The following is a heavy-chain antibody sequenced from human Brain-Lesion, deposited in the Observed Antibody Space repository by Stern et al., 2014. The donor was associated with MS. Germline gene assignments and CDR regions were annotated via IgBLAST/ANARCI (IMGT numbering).Heavy chain of an antibody. D-gene: IGHD3-16*01. CDR1: GFSFSNYA. Sequence: VQLEESGGGVVQPGTSLRLSCAASGFSFSNYAVHWVRQAPGKGLAWVAVIPNDGNKKFYADSVKGRVTIARDNSNNTLYLQMNSLRFEDTAVYYCARGGDYMWGSPVDHWGQGTLVSVSS. CDR3: ARGGDYMWGSPVDH. V-gene: IGHV3-30-3*01. CDR2: IPNDGNKK. J-gene: IGHJ4*02.